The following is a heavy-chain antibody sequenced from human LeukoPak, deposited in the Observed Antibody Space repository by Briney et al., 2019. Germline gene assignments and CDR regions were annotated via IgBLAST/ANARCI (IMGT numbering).Heavy chain of an antibody. CDR1: GGSISSYY. V-gene: IGHV4-59*01. J-gene: IGHJ5*02. Sequence: SETLSLTCSVSGGSISSYYWSWIRQPPGKGLEWIGYIYYSGSTNYNPSLKSRVTISVDTSKNQFSLKLSSATAADTAVYYCARYGSGWYGSWYDPWGQGTLVTVSS. CDR3: ARYGSGWYGSWYDP. D-gene: IGHD6-19*01. CDR2: IYYSGST.